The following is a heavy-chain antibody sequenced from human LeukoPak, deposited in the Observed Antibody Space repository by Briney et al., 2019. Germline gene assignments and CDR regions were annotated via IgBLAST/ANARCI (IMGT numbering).Heavy chain of an antibody. D-gene: IGHD2-2*01. Sequence: GGSLRLSCTASGFTFGDYAMSWVRQAPGKGLEWVGFIRSKAYGGTTEYAASEKGRFTISRDDSKSIAYLQMNSLKTEDTAVYYCTRGGDIVVVDDAFDIWGQGTMVTVSS. J-gene: IGHJ3*02. CDR2: IRSKAYGGTT. V-gene: IGHV3-49*04. CDR3: TRGGDIVVVDDAFDI. CDR1: GFTFGDYA.